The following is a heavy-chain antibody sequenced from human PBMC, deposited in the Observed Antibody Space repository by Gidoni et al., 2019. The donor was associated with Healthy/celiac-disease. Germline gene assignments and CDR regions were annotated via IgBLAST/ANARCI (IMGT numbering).Heavy chain of an antibody. Sequence: QVQLQQWGAGLLKPSETLSLTCAVYGGSFSGYYWSWIRQPPGKGLEWIGEINHSGSTNYNPSLKSRVTISVDTSKNQFSLKLSSVTAADTAVYYCARGLKITMIVVVTPKYFDYWGQGTLVTVSS. CDR1: GGSFSGYY. CDR2: INHSGST. D-gene: IGHD3-22*01. J-gene: IGHJ4*02. V-gene: IGHV4-34*01. CDR3: ARGLKITMIVVVTPKYFDY.